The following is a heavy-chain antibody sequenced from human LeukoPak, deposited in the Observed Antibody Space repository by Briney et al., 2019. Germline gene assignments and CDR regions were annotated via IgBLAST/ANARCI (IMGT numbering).Heavy chain of an antibody. CDR2: INRDGDLA. J-gene: IGHJ4*02. D-gene: IGHD3-3*01. V-gene: IGHV3-23*01. CDR3: ANKKGGNYPFEF. Sequence: GGSLRLSCVDSGLSSATYSMNWVRQAPGKGLEWDAVINRDGDLAYYADSVQGRFTISRDNSKNTLYLHMDSLRVEDTAIYFCANKKGGNYPFEFCGQGTLVTVSS. CDR1: GLSSATYS.